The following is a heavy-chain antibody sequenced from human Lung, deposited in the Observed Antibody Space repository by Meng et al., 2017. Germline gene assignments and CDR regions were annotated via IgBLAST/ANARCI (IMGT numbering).Heavy chain of an antibody. V-gene: IGHV4-34*01. J-gene: IGHJ4*02. CDR2: INHSGST. CDR1: GGSFSYYH. D-gene: IGHD4-11*01. Sequence: QLTQWCALLLQPSESLSLTFVVSGGSFSYYHWGWIRQPPGKGLEWIGEINHSGSTNYNPSLESRATISVDTSQNNLSLKLSSVTAADSAVYYCARGPTTMAHDFDYWGQGTLVTVSS. CDR3: ARGPTTMAHDFDY.